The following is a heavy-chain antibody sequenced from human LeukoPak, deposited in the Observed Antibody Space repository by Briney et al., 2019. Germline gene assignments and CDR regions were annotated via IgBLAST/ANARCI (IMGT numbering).Heavy chain of an antibody. V-gene: IGHV1-2*06. CDR3: ARGGPMVRGVAIDY. Sequence: GASVKVSCKASGYTFTGYYMHWVRQAPGQGLEWMGRINPNSGGTNYAQKFQGRVTMTRDTSISTAYMELSSLRSEDTAVYYCARGGPMVRGVAIDYWGQGTLVTVSS. CDR1: GYTFTGYY. J-gene: IGHJ4*02. CDR2: INPNSGGT. D-gene: IGHD3-10*01.